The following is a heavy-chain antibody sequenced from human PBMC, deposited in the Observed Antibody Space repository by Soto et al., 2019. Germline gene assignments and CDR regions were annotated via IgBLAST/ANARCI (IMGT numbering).Heavy chain of an antibody. D-gene: IGHD6-19*01. J-gene: IGHJ6*02. V-gene: IGHV3-30*18. Sequence: SLRLSCAASGFTFSSYGMHWVRQAPGKGLEWVAVISYDGSNKYCADSVKGRFTISIDNSKNTLYLQMNSLRAEDTAVYYCAKDQTSVAGDDYYGMDVWGQGTTVTVSS. CDR3: AKDQTSVAGDDYYGMDV. CDR2: ISYDGSNK. CDR1: GFTFSSYG.